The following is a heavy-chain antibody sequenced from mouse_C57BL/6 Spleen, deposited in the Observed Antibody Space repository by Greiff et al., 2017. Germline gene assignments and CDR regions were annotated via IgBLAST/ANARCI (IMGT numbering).Heavy chain of an antibody. D-gene: IGHD1-1*01. CDR3: ARDADYGSSPFDY. CDR1: GFTFSSYA. V-gene: IGHV5-4*01. Sequence: DVMLVESGGGLVKPGGSLKLSCAASGFTFSSYAMSWVRQTPEKRLEWVATISDGGSYTYYPDNVKGRFTISRDNAKNNLYLQMSHLKSEDTAMYYCARDADYGSSPFDYWGQGTTLTVSS. CDR2: ISDGGSYT. J-gene: IGHJ2*01.